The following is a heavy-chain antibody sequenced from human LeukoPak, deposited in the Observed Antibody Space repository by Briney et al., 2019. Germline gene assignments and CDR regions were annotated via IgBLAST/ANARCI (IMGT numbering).Heavy chain of an antibody. J-gene: IGHJ4*02. CDR1: GYTFTSYG. Sequence: GASVKVSCKASGYTFTSYGISWVRQAPGQGLEWMGWISAYNGNTNYAQKLQGRVTMTTDTSTSTAYMEMRSLRSDDTAVYYCARVSGIAALNELYYFDYWGQGTLVTVSS. V-gene: IGHV1-18*01. D-gene: IGHD6-13*01. CDR3: ARVSGIAALNELYYFDY. CDR2: ISAYNGNT.